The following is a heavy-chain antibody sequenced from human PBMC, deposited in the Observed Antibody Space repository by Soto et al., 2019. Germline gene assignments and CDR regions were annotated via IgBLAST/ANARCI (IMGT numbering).Heavy chain of an antibody. V-gene: IGHV1-69*09. Sequence: QVQLMQSGDEIKKPGSSLKVSCKTSGDNFKKNVFTWVRQAPGQGLEWMGRTIPALGKTHYIEKFQGRVTITVDDATRTVYMEVRGLTAEDTAIYYCARGPFRPSAMHVWGQRTTESVSS. CDR2: TIPALGKT. D-gene: IGHD3-10*01. CDR1: GDNFKKNV. CDR3: ARGPFRPSAMHV. J-gene: IGHJ6*02.